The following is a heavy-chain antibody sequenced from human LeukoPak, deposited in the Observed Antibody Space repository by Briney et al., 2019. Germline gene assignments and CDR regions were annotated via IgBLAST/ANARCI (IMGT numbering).Heavy chain of an antibody. CDR3: AKNTSSSPWFEP. CDR2: VYYIGTT. J-gene: IGHJ5*02. CDR1: GGSVSSPDSY. D-gene: IGHD6-6*01. Sequence: PSETLSLTCIVSGGSVSSPDSYWSWIRQPPGKGLEWIGNVYYIGTTSYNSSPKSRVTISVDTSKNQFSLEVTSVTAADTAVYYCAKNTSSSPWFEPWGQGTLVTVSS. V-gene: IGHV4-61*08.